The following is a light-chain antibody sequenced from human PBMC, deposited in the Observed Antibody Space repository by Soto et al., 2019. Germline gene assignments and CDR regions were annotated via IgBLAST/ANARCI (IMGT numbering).Light chain of an antibody. CDR1: SSDVGGYDY. CDR2: EVS. Sequence: QSVLTQPPSASGSPGQSVTISCTGTSSDVGGYDYVSWYQQHPGKAPKLMIFEVSKRPSGVPDRFSGSKSGNTASLTVSGLQAEDEADYSCSSYGGNSKGVFGTGTKVTVL. V-gene: IGLV2-8*01. J-gene: IGLJ1*01. CDR3: SSYGGNSKGV.